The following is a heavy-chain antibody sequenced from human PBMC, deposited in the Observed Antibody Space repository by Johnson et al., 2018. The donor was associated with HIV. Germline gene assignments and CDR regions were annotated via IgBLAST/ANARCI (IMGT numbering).Heavy chain of an antibody. J-gene: IGHJ3*02. CDR1: GFTFSSYA. Sequence: QMQLVESGGGLVQPGRSLRLSCAASGFTFSSYAMHWVRQAPGKGLEWVAVISYDGSNKYYADSVKGRFTISRDNSKNTLYLQMNSLRAEDTAVYYCARDPKRSGSYYKDAFDIWGQGTMVTVSS. V-gene: IGHV3-30-3*01. CDR3: ARDPKRSGSYYKDAFDI. D-gene: IGHD3-10*01. CDR2: ISYDGSNK.